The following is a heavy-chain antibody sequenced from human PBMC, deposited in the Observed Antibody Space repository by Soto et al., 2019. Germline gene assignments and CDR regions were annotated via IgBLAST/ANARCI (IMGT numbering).Heavy chain of an antibody. D-gene: IGHD6-6*01. J-gene: IGHJ4*02. V-gene: IGHV4-34*01. Sequence: SETLSLTCAVYGGSFSGYYWSWIRQPPGKGLEWIGEINHSGSTNYNPSLKSRVTISVDTSKNQFSLKLSSVTAADTAVYYCARGRVKAARVGFDYWGQGTLVTVSS. CDR1: GGSFSGYY. CDR3: ARGRVKAARVGFDY. CDR2: INHSGST.